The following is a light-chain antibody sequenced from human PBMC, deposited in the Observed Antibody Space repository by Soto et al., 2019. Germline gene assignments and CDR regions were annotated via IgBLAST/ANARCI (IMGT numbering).Light chain of an antibody. CDR3: QQYNDYSPWT. V-gene: IGKV1-5*03. CDR1: QSINIW. J-gene: IGKJ1*01. CDR2: KAS. Sequence: DIQMTQSPSTLSASVGDRVTITCRASQSINIWLAWYQQKPGKAPKLLIYKASTLESGVPSRFSGSGSGTEFTLTISSLQPYDFATYYCQQYNDYSPWTFGQGTKVEIK.